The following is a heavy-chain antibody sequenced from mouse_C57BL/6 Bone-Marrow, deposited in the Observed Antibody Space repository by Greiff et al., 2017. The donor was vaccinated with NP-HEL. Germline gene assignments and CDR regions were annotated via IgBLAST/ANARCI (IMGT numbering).Heavy chain of an antibody. Sequence: VQLKQSGGGLVQPGGSLKLSCAASGFTFSDYYMYWVRQTPEKRLEWVAYISNGGGSTYYPDTVKGRFTISRDNAKNTLYLQMSRLKSEDTAMYYCARQGRGTTTVVALYYYAMDYWGQGTSVTVSS. CDR3: ARQGRGTTTVVALYYYAMDY. J-gene: IGHJ4*01. CDR2: ISNGGGST. CDR1: GFTFSDYY. V-gene: IGHV5-12*01. D-gene: IGHD1-1*01.